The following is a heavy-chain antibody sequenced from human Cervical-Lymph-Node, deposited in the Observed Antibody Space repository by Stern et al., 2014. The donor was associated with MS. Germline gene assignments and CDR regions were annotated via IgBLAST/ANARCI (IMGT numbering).Heavy chain of an antibody. CDR2: IIPIFGTA. CDR3: ARELAFGGVIHILLAY. V-gene: IGHV1-69*01. D-gene: IGHD3-16*02. J-gene: IGHJ4*02. CDR1: GGTFSSYA. Sequence: QVQLVESGAEVKKPGSSVKVSCKASGGTFSSYAISWVRQAPGQGLEWMGGIIPIFGTANYAQKFQGRVTITADESTSTAYMELSSLRSEDTAVYYCARELAFGGVIHILLAYWGQGTLVTVSS.